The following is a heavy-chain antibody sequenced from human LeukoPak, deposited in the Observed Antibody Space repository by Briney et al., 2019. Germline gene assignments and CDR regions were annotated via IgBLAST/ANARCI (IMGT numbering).Heavy chain of an antibody. V-gene: IGHV4-34*01. J-gene: IGHJ4*02. CDR1: GGSFSGYY. D-gene: IGHD6-13*01. CDR2: INHSGST. Sequence: SETLSLTCAVYGGSFSGYYWSWIRQPPGKGLEWIGEINHSGSTNYNPSLKSRVTISVDTSKDQFSLKLSSVTAADTAVYYCARRGIQPGYFDYWGQGTLVTVSS. CDR3: ARRGIQPGYFDY.